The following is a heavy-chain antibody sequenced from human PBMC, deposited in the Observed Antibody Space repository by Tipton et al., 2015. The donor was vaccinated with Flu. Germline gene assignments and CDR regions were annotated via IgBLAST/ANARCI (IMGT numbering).Heavy chain of an antibody. D-gene: IGHD3-10*01. CDR3: ATGTFGALYFDL. CDR2: IKQDGSEK. Sequence: GSLRLSCAASGFTFSSYWMHWVRQAPGKGLEWVANIKQDGSEKYYGDSVRGRFTISRDNSKSTLYLQMNSLRVEDTGVYFCATGTFGALYFDLWGQGTLVTVSS. V-gene: IGHV3-7*01. CDR1: GFTFSSYW. J-gene: IGHJ4*02.